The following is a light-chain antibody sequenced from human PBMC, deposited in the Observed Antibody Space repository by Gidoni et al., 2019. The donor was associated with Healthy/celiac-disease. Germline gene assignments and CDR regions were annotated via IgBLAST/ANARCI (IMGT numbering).Light chain of an antibody. CDR2: DAP. CDR1: QSVSSY. V-gene: IGKV3-11*01. J-gene: IGKJ4*01. CDR3: QQRSNWPLLT. Sequence: EIVLTQSPATLSLSPGERATLSCRASQSVSSYLAWYQQKPGQAPRLLIYDAPNRATGIPARFSGSGSGTDFTLTISSLEPEDFAVYYCQQRSNWPLLTFXGXTKVEIK.